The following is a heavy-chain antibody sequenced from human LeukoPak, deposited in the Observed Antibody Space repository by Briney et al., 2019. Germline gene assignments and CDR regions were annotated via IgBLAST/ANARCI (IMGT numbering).Heavy chain of an antibody. J-gene: IGHJ4*02. CDR3: AKAYGYQLLYRFDY. V-gene: IGHV3-23*01. Sequence: GGSLRLSCAASGFTFSSYAMSWVRQAPGKGLEWVSAISGSGGSTYYADSVKGRSTISRDNSKNTLYLQMNSLRAEDTAVYYCAKAYGYQLLYRFDYWGQGTLVTVSS. CDR1: GFTFSSYA. CDR2: ISGSGGST. D-gene: IGHD2-2*02.